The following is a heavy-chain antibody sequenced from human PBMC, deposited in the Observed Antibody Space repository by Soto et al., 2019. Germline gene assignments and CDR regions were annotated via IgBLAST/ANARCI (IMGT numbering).Heavy chain of an antibody. CDR2: ISSSGSTI. Sequence: GGSLRLSCAASGFTFSDYYMSWIRQAPGKGLEWVSYISSSGSTIYYADSVKGRFTISRDNTKNSLYLQMNSLRAEDTAVYYCARLNTKGHYYYYYMDVWGKGTTVTVSS. CDR3: ARLNTKGHYYYYYMDV. V-gene: IGHV3-11*01. CDR1: GFTFSDYY. J-gene: IGHJ6*03. D-gene: IGHD2-2*01.